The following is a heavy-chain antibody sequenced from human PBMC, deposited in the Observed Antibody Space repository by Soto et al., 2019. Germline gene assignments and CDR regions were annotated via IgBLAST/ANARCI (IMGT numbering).Heavy chain of an antibody. CDR1: GVSITSGSYY. CDR3: ARGGYDTSGQTFIGWGLDC. J-gene: IGHJ4*02. V-gene: IGHV4-30-4*01. Sequence: HVQLQESGPGPVTPSQTLSLSCTVSGVSITSGSYYWTWVRQSPGKGLEWIGYRYYSGNTYYNPSLNSRASISVDTSKNQFFLKLTSVTAADTAVYFCARGGYDTSGQTFIGWGLDCWGQGTLVTVSS. D-gene: IGHD3-22*01. CDR2: RYYSGNT.